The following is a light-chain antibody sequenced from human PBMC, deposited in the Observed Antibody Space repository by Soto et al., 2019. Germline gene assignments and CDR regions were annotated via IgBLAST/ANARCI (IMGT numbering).Light chain of an antibody. CDR1: QRVSSSY. CDR3: QQYGNSPIT. V-gene: IGKV3-20*01. Sequence: EIVLTQSPGTLSLSPGERATLSCRASQRVSSSYLAWYQQNPGQAPRLLISGASSRATGIPDRFSGSGSGTDFTLTISRLEPEDFAIYYCQQYGNSPITFGQGTRLEIK. J-gene: IGKJ5*01. CDR2: GAS.